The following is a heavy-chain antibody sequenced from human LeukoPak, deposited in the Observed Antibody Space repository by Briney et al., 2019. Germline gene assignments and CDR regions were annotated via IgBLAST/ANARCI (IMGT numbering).Heavy chain of an antibody. D-gene: IGHD6-13*01. CDR1: GDSISSGYYY. V-gene: IGHV4-61*02. CDR3: ARVTGYMVEDYFDS. CDR2: ISSSGST. J-gene: IGHJ4*02. Sequence: SETLSLTCTVSGDSISSGYYYWSWIRQPAGKGLEWIGRISSSGSTNYNPSLKSRVTISVDTSKNQFSLRLRSVTAADTAVYYCARVTGYMVEDYFDSWGQGTLVTVSS.